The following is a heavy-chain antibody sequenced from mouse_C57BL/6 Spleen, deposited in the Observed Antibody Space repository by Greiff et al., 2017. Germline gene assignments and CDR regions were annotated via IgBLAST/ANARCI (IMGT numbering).Heavy chain of an antibody. Sequence: EVKLMESGGGLVKPGGSLKLSCAASGFTFSDYGMHWVRQAPEKGLEWVAYISRGSSTIYYADTVKGRFTLSRDNAKNTLFLQMTSLRSEDTAMYYCARTVVAYYFDYWGQGTTLTVSS. CDR2: ISRGSSTI. J-gene: IGHJ2*01. V-gene: IGHV5-17*01. D-gene: IGHD1-1*01. CDR1: GFTFSDYG. CDR3: ARTVVAYYFDY.